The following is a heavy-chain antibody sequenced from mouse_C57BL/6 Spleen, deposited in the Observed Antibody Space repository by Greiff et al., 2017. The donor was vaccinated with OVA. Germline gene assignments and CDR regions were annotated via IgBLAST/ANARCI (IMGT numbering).Heavy chain of an antibody. CDR3: AKYGNSFAY. CDR2: ISYDGSN. D-gene: IGHD2-1*01. V-gene: IGHV3-6*01. J-gene: IGHJ3*01. Sequence: VQLQQSGPGLVKPSQSLSLTCSVTGYSITSGYYWNWIRQLPGNKLEWMGYISYDGSNNYKPSLKNRISITSDTSKNQFFLKLNSVTTEDTATYYCAKYGNSFAYWGQGTLVTVSA. CDR1: GYSITSGYY.